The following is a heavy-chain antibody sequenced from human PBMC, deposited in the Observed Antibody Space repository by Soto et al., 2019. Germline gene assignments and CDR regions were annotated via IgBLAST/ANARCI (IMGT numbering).Heavy chain of an antibody. CDR2: IKSKTDGETT. CDR1: GFTFSNAW. V-gene: IGHV3-15*01. J-gene: IGHJ4*02. CDR3: TLRDH. Sequence: EVQLVESGGGLVKVGGSLQLSCAGSGFTFSNAWLTWVRQAPGKGLEWVGRIKSKTDGETTDYAATVKGRFTISRDDSKNILFLQMNSPQIADTAVYYCTLRDHWGQGTLVTVS.